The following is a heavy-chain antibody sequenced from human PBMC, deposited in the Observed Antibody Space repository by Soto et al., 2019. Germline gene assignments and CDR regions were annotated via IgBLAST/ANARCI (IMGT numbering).Heavy chain of an antibody. V-gene: IGHV3-30*18. CDR2: ISNDGRNK. J-gene: IGHJ6*02. Sequence: GGSLRLSCAASGFTFSGYGMHWVRQAPGKGLEWVAVISNDGRNKYYGDSVRGRFTISRDNSKNTLYLQMNSLRAEDTAVYYCAKIIQGLVVPAAIAQFGPDVWGQGTTVTVSS. D-gene: IGHD2-2*01. CDR1: GFTFSGYG. CDR3: AKIIQGLVVPAAIAQFGPDV.